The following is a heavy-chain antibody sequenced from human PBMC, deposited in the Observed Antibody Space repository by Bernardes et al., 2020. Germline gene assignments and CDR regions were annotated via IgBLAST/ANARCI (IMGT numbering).Heavy chain of an antibody. D-gene: IGHD3-3*01. Sequence: SETLPLTCAVYGGSFSGYYWSWIRQPPGKGLEWIGEINHSGSTNYNPSLKSRVTISVDTSKNQFSLKLSSVTAADTAVYYCARVVLRFLEWLPRLYYFDYWGQGTLVTVSS. J-gene: IGHJ4*02. CDR2: INHSGST. V-gene: IGHV4-34*01. CDR1: GGSFSGYY. CDR3: ARVVLRFLEWLPRLYYFDY.